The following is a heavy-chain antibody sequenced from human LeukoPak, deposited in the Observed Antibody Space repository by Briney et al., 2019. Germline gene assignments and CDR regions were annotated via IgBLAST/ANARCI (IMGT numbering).Heavy chain of an antibody. J-gene: IGHJ4*02. CDR1: GSTFTSSA. D-gene: IGHD5-12*01. CDR3: AAAPRDGGYHFDY. CDR2: IVVGSGNT. Sequence: SVKVSCKASGSTFTSSAVQWVRQARGQRLEWIGWIVVGSGNTNYAQKFQERVTITRDMSTSTAYMELSSLRSEDTAVYYCAAAPRDGGYHFDYWGQGTLVTVSS. V-gene: IGHV1-58*01.